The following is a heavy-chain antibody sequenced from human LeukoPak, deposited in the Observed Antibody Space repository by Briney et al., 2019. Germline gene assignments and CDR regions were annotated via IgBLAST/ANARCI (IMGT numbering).Heavy chain of an antibody. V-gene: IGHV1-46*01. CDR3: ARAAAKKKDAFDI. CDR2: INPSGGST. Sequence: ASVKVSCKASGYTFTSYYMHWVRQAPGQGLEWMGIINPSGGSTNYAQKLQGRVTMTTDTSTSTAYMELRSLRSDDTAVYYCARAAAKKKDAFDIWGQGTMVTVSS. J-gene: IGHJ3*02. CDR1: GYTFTSYY. D-gene: IGHD6-13*01.